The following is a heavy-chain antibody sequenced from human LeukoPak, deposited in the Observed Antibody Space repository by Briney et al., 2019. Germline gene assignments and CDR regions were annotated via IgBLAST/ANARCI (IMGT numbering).Heavy chain of an antibody. CDR3: ARVAYDSSGSYFDY. J-gene: IGHJ4*02. CDR2: ISAYNGNT. V-gene: IGHV1-18*01. CDR1: GYTFTSYG. Sequence: GASVKVSCKASGYTFTSYGISWVRQAPGRGLEWMGWISAYNGNTNYAQKLQGRVTMTTDTSTSTAYMELRSLRSDDTAVYYCARVAYDSSGSYFDYWGQGTLVTVSS. D-gene: IGHD3-22*01.